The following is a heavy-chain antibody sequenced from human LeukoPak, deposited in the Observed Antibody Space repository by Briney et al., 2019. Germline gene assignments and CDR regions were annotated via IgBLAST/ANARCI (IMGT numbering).Heavy chain of an antibody. J-gene: IGHJ4*02. CDR1: GGSISSYY. CDR2: IYYNGNT. D-gene: IGHD5-24*01. Sequence: PSETLSLTCTVSGGSISSYYWSWIRQPPGKGLDWIGCIYYNGNTNYNPSLKSRVTISVDTSKNQFSLNLSSVTAADTAVYYCARVLGDGYSDYWGQGTLVTVSS. CDR3: ARVLGDGYSDY. V-gene: IGHV4-59*08.